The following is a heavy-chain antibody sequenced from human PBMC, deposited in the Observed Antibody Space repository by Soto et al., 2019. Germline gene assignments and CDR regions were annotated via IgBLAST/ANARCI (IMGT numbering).Heavy chain of an antibody. V-gene: IGHV4-59*11. CDR3: SRATGGTGLGH. D-gene: IGHD1-26*01. CDR1: GGSINSHD. Sequence: PSETLSLTCTVSGGSINSHDWGWIRQPPGKGQELIGYIFYNGRSEYNPSLSPRVTVSLSMSKTQFHLRLTSGTAADTATYYCSRATGGTGLGHWGQGTLVNVPP. CDR2: IFYNGRS. J-gene: IGHJ5*02.